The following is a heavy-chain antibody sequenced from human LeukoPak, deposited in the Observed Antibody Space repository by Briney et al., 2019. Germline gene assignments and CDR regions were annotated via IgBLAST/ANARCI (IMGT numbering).Heavy chain of an antibody. V-gene: IGHV1-69*04. J-gene: IGHJ4*02. Sequence: ASVTVSCKASGGTFSSYAISWVRQAPGQGLEWMGRIIPILGIANYAQKFQGRVTITADKSTSTAYMELSSLRSEDTAVYYCARSSSWSYFDYWGQGTLVTVSS. CDR2: IIPILGIA. D-gene: IGHD6-13*01. CDR1: GGTFSSYA. CDR3: ARSSSWSYFDY.